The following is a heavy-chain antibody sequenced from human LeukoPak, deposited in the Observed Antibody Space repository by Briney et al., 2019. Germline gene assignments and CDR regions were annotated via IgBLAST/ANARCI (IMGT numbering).Heavy chain of an antibody. D-gene: IGHD6-19*01. CDR1: GFTFSSYG. CDR3: AKDLGYSSGCGDY. Sequence: GRSLRLSCAASGFTFSSYGMHWVRQAPGKGLEWVAVISYDGSNKYYADSVKGRFTISRDNSKNTLYLQMNSLRAEDTAVYYCAKDLGYSSGCGDYWGQGTLVTV. CDR2: ISYDGSNK. J-gene: IGHJ4*02. V-gene: IGHV3-30*18.